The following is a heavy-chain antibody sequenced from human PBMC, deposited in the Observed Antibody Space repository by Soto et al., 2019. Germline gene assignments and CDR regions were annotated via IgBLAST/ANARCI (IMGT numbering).Heavy chain of an antibody. V-gene: IGHV3-48*01. CDR3: ARLRYCSSTSCYGRHFDY. D-gene: IGHD2-2*01. CDR2: ISSSSSTI. J-gene: IGHJ4*02. Sequence: GGPLRLSCAASGFTFSSYSMNWVRQAPGKGLEWVSYISSSSSTIYYADSVKGRFTISRDNAKNSLYLQMNSLRAEDTAVYYCARLRYCSSTSCYGRHFDYWGQGTLVTVSS. CDR1: GFTFSSYS.